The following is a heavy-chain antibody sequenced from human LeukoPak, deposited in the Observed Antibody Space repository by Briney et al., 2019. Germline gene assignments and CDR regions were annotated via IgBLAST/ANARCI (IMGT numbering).Heavy chain of an antibody. CDR1: GFTVSGNY. V-gene: IGHV3-66*01. J-gene: IGHJ4*02. CDR3: ARVRDGYNFFDN. D-gene: IGHD5-24*01. CDR2: IYSGGPT. Sequence: GGSLRLSCAASGFTVSGNYMSWVRQAPGKGLEWVSVIYSGGPTYYADSVKGRFTISRDNSKNTLYLQMNSLRAEDTAVYYCARVRDGYNFFDNWGQGTLVTVPS.